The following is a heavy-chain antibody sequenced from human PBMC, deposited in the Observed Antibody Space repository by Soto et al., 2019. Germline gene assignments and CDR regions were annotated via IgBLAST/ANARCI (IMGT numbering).Heavy chain of an antibody. CDR2: IYPGDSDT. J-gene: IGHJ4*02. V-gene: IGHV5-51*01. Sequence: GESLKISCKGSGYSFTSYWIGWVRQMPGKGLEWMGIIYPGDSDTRYSPSFQGQVTISADKSISTAYLQWSSLKASDTAMYYCARQSIAARPVWYFDYWGQGTLVTVS. D-gene: IGHD6-6*01. CDR3: ARQSIAARPVWYFDY. CDR1: GYSFTSYW.